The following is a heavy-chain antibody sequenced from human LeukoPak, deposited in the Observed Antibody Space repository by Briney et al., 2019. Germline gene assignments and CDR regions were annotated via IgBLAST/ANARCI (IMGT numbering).Heavy chain of an antibody. V-gene: IGHV3-66*02. D-gene: IGHD3-16*01. J-gene: IGHJ4*02. Sequence: PGGSLRLSCTAYGFTVSGNYMSWVRQAPWKGLEWVSVIYSSDNTYYIESVKGRFTISRDNSKNTLYLQMNSLRAEDTAVYYCAGRRVLDASFDYWGQGTLVTVSS. CDR3: AGRRVLDASFDY. CDR1: GFTVSGNY. CDR2: IYSSDNT.